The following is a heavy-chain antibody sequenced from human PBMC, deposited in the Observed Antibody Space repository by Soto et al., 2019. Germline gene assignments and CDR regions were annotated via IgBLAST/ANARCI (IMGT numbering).Heavy chain of an antibody. CDR1: GYTFSTNG. D-gene: IGHD6-6*01. CDR2: ISTYNGAT. Sequence: ASVKVSCKASGYTFSTNGVTWVRQAPGQGLEWMGWISTYNGATNYAQKFQGRVTMTTDPSTSTAYMELRSLRSDDTAVYYCARRYSASSWFDPWGQGTLVNRLL. V-gene: IGHV1-18*01. CDR3: ARRYSASSWFDP. J-gene: IGHJ5*02.